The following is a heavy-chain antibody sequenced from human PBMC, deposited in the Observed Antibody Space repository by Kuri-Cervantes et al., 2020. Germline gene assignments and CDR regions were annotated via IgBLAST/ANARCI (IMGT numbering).Heavy chain of an antibody. CDR3: ARGFAAMVRFDP. CDR1: GYTFTGYY. Sequence: ASVKVSCKASGYTFTGYYMHWVRQAPGQGLEWMGWINPNSGGTNYAQKFQGRVTMTRDTSISTAYMELSRLRSEDTAVYYRARGFAAMVRFDPWGQGTLVTVSS. CDR2: INPNSGGT. D-gene: IGHD5-18*01. V-gene: IGHV1-2*02. J-gene: IGHJ5*02.